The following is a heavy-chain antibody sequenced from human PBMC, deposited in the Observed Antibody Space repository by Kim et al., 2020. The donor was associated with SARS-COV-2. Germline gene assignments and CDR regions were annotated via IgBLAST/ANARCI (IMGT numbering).Heavy chain of an antibody. V-gene: IGHV3-33*03. Sequence: YADSLRGRFTISRDNSRNVLYLQMDSLRAEDTAIYYCVTDTALRDGFDTYWGQGTLVTVSS. CDR3: VTDTALRDGFDTY. J-gene: IGHJ4*02. D-gene: IGHD5-12*01.